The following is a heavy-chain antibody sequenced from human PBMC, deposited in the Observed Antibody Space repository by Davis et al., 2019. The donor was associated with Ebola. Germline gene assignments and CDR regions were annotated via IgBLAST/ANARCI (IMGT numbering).Heavy chain of an antibody. CDR3: ARHHRTYYYDRG. CDR2: IDPGDSYT. J-gene: IGHJ4*02. CDR1: GCTFTTYL. D-gene: IGHD3-22*01. V-gene: IGHV5-10-1*01. Sequence: GGSLTLSCTVSGCTFTTYLINCVRQVPGKGLEWMGRIDPGDSYTNYIPSFQCHVTFSADKSISTAYLQWSSLKASDTAMYYFARHHRTYYYDRGWGQGTLVTVA.